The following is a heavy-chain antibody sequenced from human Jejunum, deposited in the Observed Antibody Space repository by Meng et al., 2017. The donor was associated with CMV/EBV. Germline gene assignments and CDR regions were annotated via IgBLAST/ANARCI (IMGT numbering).Heavy chain of an antibody. J-gene: IGHJ4*02. CDR3: ARDGGNHNFDY. CDR1: GHTFTSYY. CDR2: IITSSGST. V-gene: IGHV1-46*01. D-gene: IGHD4-23*01. Sequence: SCKASGHTFTSYYFHWVRQAPGQGLEWMGRIITSSGSTIYAQMFQGRVTLTRDTSTSTVYMELSTLRSEDTAVYYCARDGGNHNFDYWGQGTLVTVSS.